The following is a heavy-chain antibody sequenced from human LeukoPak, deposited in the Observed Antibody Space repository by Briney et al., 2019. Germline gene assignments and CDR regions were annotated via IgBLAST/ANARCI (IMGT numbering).Heavy chain of an antibody. CDR2: ISYDGSNK. D-gene: IGHD3-3*01. Sequence: PGRSLRLSCAASGFTFSSYAMHWVRQAPSKGLEWVAVISYDGSNKYYADSVKGRFTISRDNSKNTLYLQMNSLRAEDTAVYYCARDLGSRFSPPDYWGQGTLVTVSS. J-gene: IGHJ4*02. V-gene: IGHV3-30-3*01. CDR1: GFTFSSYA. CDR3: ARDLGSRFSPPDY.